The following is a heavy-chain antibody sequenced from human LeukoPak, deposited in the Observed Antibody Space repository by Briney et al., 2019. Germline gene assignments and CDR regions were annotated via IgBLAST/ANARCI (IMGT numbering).Heavy chain of an antibody. V-gene: IGHV4-34*01. J-gene: IGHJ5*02. CDR1: GGSFSGYY. D-gene: IGHD2-15*01. Sequence: SETLSLTCAVYGGSFSGYYWSWIRQPPGKGLEWIGEINHSGSTNYNPSLKSRVTISVDTSKNQFSLKLSSVTAADTAVYYCARDRVPYCSGGSCYGGWFDPWSQGTLVTVSS. CDR2: INHSGST. CDR3: ARDRVPYCSGGSCYGGWFDP.